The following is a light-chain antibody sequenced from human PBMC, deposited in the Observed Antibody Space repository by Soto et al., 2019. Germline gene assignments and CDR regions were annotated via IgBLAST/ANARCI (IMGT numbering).Light chain of an antibody. V-gene: IGLV1-47*01. Sequence: QSVLTQPPSASGTPGQTVTISCSGSSSNIGSNYVYWYQQLPGSAPKLLIYRNDQRPSGVPDRFSASKSGTAASLAISGLRSEDEADYHCAAWDDSLSAVVFGGGTKVTVL. CDR1: SSNIGSNY. CDR2: RND. J-gene: IGLJ2*01. CDR3: AAWDDSLSAVV.